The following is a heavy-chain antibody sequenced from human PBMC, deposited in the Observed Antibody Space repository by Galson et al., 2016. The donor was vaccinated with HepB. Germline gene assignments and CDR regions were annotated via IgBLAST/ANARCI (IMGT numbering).Heavy chain of an antibody. V-gene: IGHV2-5*02. J-gene: IGHJ4*02. Sequence: PALVKPTQTLTLSCTFSGFSLNSSGLGVGWIRQPPGKALEWLALIYWDDGKRYSPSLKRRLSITKDTSKNRVVLTMTDMDPVDTATYYCARVLDFNSVWGSFDYWGQGTLVTVSS. CDR1: GFSLNSSGLG. CDR2: IYWDDGK. D-gene: IGHD3-16*01. CDR3: ARVLDFNSVWGSFDY.